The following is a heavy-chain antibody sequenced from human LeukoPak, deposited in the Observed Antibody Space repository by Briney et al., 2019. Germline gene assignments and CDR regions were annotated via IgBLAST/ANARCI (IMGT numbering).Heavy chain of an antibody. Sequence: GGSLRLSCAASGFTFSSYWMHWVRQAPGKGLVWVSHIQSGGSSTSYPDSVKGRFTISRDNAKNTVDLQMNSLRAEDTAVYYCARGGSGCFDIWGQGTMVTVSS. CDR2: IQSGGSST. D-gene: IGHD1-26*01. CDR3: ARGGSGCFDI. V-gene: IGHV3-74*01. J-gene: IGHJ3*02. CDR1: GFTFSSYW.